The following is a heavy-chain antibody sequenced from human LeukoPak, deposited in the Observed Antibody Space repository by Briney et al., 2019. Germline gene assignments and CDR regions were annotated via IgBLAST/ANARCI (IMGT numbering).Heavy chain of an antibody. J-gene: IGHJ4*02. CDR2: ISSDGSSA. Sequence: PGGTLRLSCAASGVTFRSYWMHWVRQTPGKGLVWVSRISSDGSSADYADSVKGRFTISRDNARDTLYLQMNSLRAEDTAVYYCARRRTSGDLDYWGQGTLVTVSS. V-gene: IGHV3-74*01. D-gene: IGHD2-2*01. CDR1: GVTFRSYW. CDR3: ARRRTSGDLDY.